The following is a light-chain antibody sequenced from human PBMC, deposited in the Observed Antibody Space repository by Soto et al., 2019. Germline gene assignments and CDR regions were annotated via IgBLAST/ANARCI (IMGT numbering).Light chain of an antibody. CDR3: RQYGRSLGFA. V-gene: IGKV3-20*01. CDR1: QSVSSNF. Sequence: VFTQSPRTLYLSPGGRATLFCRAIQSVSSNFLAWYQEKPGQAPRLLIYGASSRATGIPDRFSGSGSGTDFTLTISRLEPEDFAVYYCRQYGRSLGFAFGGVTKV. CDR2: GAS. J-gene: IGKJ4*01.